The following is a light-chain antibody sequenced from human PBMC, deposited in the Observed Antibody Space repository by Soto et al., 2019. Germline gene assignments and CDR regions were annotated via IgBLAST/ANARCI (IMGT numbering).Light chain of an antibody. CDR3: QQRSSWPRT. CDR1: QSVSSY. Sequence: EIVLTQSPATLSLSPGERATLSCRASQSVSSYFAWYQQKPGQAPRLLIYDASNRATGIPARFSGSGSGTDFTLTISSLEPEDFAVYYCQQRSSWPRTFGQGTKVEIK. CDR2: DAS. V-gene: IGKV3-11*01. J-gene: IGKJ1*01.